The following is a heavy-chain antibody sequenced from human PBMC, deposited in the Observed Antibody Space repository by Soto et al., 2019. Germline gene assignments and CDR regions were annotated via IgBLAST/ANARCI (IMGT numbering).Heavy chain of an antibody. CDR2: IKQDGSEK. J-gene: IGHJ3*02. D-gene: IGHD3-22*01. CDR1: GFTFSSYW. CDR3: ARVSPPNRYYDREYAFDI. V-gene: IGHV3-7*05. Sequence: GGSLRLSCAASGFTFSSYWMSWVRQAPGKGLEWVANIKQDGSEKYYVDSGKGRFTISRDNAKNSLYLQMNSLRAEDTAVYYCARVSPPNRYYDREYAFDIWGQGTMVTVSS.